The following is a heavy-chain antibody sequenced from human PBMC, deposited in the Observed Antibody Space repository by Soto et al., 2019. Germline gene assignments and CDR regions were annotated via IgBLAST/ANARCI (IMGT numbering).Heavy chain of an antibody. CDR3: TRAYYDFWSGSSYYYMDV. Sequence: SETLSLTCSVSGGSISSRYWSWIRQPPGKGLEWIGNIYYSGSANYNPSLKSRVTISLDTSKNQFSLKLNSVTAADTAVYYCTRAYYDFWSGSSYYYMDVWGRGTTVTVSS. D-gene: IGHD3-3*01. J-gene: IGHJ6*03. V-gene: IGHV4-59*08. CDR1: GGSISSRY. CDR2: IYYSGSA.